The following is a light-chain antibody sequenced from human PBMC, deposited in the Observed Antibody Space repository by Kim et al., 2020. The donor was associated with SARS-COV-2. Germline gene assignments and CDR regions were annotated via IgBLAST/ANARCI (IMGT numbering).Light chain of an antibody. V-gene: IGLV3-1*01. J-gene: IGLJ2*01. CDR2: QDS. CDR3: QAWDSIYVV. Sequence: VSPGQTASITCSGDKLGDKYACWYQQKPGQSPVLVIYQDSKRPSGIPERFSGSNSGNTATLTISGTQAMDEADYYCQAWDSIYVVFGGGTQLTVL. CDR1: KLGDKY.